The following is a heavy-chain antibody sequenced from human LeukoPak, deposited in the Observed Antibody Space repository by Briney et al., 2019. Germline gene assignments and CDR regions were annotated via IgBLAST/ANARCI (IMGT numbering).Heavy chain of an antibody. V-gene: IGHV4-59*11. CDR2: IYYSGTT. Sequence: PSETLSLTCAVNGGSLSGLSWNWIRQSPGKGLEWIGYIYYSGTTKYNPSLKSRVTISADTSKNQFSLKLNSVTAADTAVYYCARSHRELLGDDAFDIWGQGTMVTVSS. CDR3: ARSHRELLGDDAFDI. CDR1: GGSLSGLS. D-gene: IGHD1-7*01. J-gene: IGHJ3*02.